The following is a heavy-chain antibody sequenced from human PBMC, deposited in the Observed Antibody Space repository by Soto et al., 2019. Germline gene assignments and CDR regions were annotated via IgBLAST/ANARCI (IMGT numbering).Heavy chain of an antibody. CDR2: IYYSGST. D-gene: IGHD3-9*01. V-gene: IGHV4-59*01. Sequence: PSETLSLTCTVSGGSISSYYWSWIRQPPGKGLEWIGYIYYSGSTNYNPSLKSRVTISVDTSKNQFSLKLSSVTAADTAVYYCARVRASHPDYDILTGSPYYFDYWGQGTLVTVSS. J-gene: IGHJ4*02. CDR3: ARVRASHPDYDILTGSPYYFDY. CDR1: GGSISSYY.